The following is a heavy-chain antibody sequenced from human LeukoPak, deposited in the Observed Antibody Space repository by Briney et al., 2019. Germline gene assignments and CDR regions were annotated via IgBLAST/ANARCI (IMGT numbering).Heavy chain of an antibody. CDR1: GYTFSGFY. V-gene: IGHV1-2*02. CDR2: INPNSGGT. CDR3: ARSLEWLLIDY. D-gene: IGHD3-3*01. Sequence: GASVKVSCKASGYTFSGFYLHWVRQAPGQGLEWMGWINPNSGGTNYAQKFQGRVTMTRDTSISTAYMELSRLRSDDTAVYYCARSLEWLLIDYWGQGTLVTVSS. J-gene: IGHJ4*02.